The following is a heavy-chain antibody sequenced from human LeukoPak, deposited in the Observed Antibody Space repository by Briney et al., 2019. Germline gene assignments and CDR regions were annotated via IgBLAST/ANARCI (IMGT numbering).Heavy chain of an antibody. D-gene: IGHD3-3*01. CDR2: ISGSGSST. CDR3: AKLGVAVDYCFDY. V-gene: IGHV3-23*01. CDR1: GFTFSSYA. Sequence: GGSLRLSCAASGFTFSSYAMSWVRQAPGKGLEWVSGISGSGSSTYYADSVKGRFTTSRDDSKNMVYLQMNSLRAEDTAVYYCAKLGVAVDYCFDYWGQGTLVTVSS. J-gene: IGHJ4*02.